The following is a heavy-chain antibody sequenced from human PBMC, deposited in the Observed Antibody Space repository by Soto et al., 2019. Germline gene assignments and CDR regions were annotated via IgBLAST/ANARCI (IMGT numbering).Heavy chain of an antibody. Sequence: XSVKVSCKASGCTFTRYYMHWVRQAPGQGLEWMGIINNXGGSKXYAQKFKGRVXXTRDTYTXXAYMELRSMRSEDTAVYYCATESAAYSYYYMDVWGKGTTVTVSS. CDR3: ATESAAYSYYYMDV. J-gene: IGHJ6*03. CDR1: GCTFTRYY. V-gene: IGHV1-46*03. D-gene: IGHD6-13*01. CDR2: INNXGGSK.